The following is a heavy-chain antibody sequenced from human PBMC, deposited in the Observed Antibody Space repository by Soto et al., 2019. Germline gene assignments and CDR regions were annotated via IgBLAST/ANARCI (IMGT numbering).Heavy chain of an antibody. CDR2: ISYEGSVQ. Sequence: GGSLRLSCAASGVTFSSYGMQWVRQAPGKGLEWVAVISYEGSVQYYADSVKGRVTISRDNSKNTVYLEMNSLRAEDTAVYYCAKEAVLFGASYGSYPDVWGKGTTVTVSA. CDR3: AKEAVLFGASYGSYPDV. CDR1: GVTFSSYG. J-gene: IGHJ6*04. D-gene: IGHD3-16*01. V-gene: IGHV3-30*18.